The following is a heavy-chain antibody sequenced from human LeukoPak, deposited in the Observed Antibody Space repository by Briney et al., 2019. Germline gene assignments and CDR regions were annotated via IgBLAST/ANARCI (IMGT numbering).Heavy chain of an antibody. Sequence: SETLSLTCTASGDSIRSTKYYWGWIRQPPGKGLEWIANVYYSGSTYNNPSLKSRVSISVDTSKNQFFLKLSSVTAADTAVYYCARSSYYYDSSGALDYWGQGTLVTVSS. V-gene: IGHV4-39*07. CDR3: ARSSYYYDSSGALDY. CDR2: VYYSGST. D-gene: IGHD3-22*01. CDR1: GDSIRSTKYY. J-gene: IGHJ4*02.